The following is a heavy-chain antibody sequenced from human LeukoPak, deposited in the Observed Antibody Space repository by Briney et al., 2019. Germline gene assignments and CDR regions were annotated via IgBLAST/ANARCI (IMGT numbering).Heavy chain of an antibody. CDR3: ADGELGIGWYYFDY. V-gene: IGHV3-30*02. CDR2: IRYDGSNK. Sequence: PGGSLRLSCAASGFTFSSYGMHWVRQAPGKGLEWVAFIRYDGSNKYYADSVKGRFTISRDNSKNTLYLQMNNLRAEDTAVYYCADGELGIGWYYFDYWGQGTLVTVSS. CDR1: GFTFSSYG. D-gene: IGHD7-27*01. J-gene: IGHJ4*02.